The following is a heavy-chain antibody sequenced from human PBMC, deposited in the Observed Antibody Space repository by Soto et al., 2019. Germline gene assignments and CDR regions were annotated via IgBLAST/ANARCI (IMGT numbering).Heavy chain of an antibody. J-gene: IGHJ4*02. CDR3: ASHENNGFYYFDY. V-gene: IGHV3-30-3*01. CDR1: GFTFSSYA. CDR2: ISYDGSNK. D-gene: IGHD2-8*01. Sequence: GGSLRLSCAASGFTFSSYAMHWVRQAPGKGLEWVAVISYDGSNKYYADSVKGRFTISRDNSKNTLYLQMNSLRAEDTAVYYCASHENNGFYYFDYWGQGTLVTVSS.